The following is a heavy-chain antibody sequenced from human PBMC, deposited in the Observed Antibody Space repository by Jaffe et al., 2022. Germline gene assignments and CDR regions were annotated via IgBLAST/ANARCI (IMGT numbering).Heavy chain of an antibody. CDR1: GYTFTSYY. J-gene: IGHJ5*02. CDR2: INPSGGST. Sequence: QVQLVQSGAEVKKPGASVKVSCKASGYTFTSYYMHWVRQAPGQGLEWMGIINPSGGSTSYAQKFQGRVTMTRDTSTSTVYMELSSLRSEDTAVYYCARGVYGSGSYRQIDNWFDPWGQGTLVTVSS. CDR3: ARGVYGSGSYRQIDNWFDP. V-gene: IGHV1-46*01. D-gene: IGHD3-10*01.